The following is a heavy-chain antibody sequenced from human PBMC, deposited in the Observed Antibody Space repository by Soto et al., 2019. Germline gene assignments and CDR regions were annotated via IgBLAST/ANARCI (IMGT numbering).Heavy chain of an antibody. J-gene: IGHJ4*02. Sequence: EVQLLESGGDLVQPGGSLRLSCVASGFSFGNYAMNWVRQDPGKGLQWVASISNSGGITYYADSVKGRFTISRDNSENTLFIQLNSLRVEDTAIYYCAKDWMGLGYFFEYWGQGTLVTVSA. CDR1: GFSFGNYA. D-gene: IGHD5-18*01. CDR3: AKDWMGLGYFFEY. V-gene: IGHV3-23*01. CDR2: ISNSGGIT.